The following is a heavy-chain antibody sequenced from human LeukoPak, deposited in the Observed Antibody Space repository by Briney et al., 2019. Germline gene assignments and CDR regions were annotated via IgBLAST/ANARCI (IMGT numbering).Heavy chain of an antibody. CDR2: INPNSGGT. CDR1: GYTFTGYY. J-gene: IGHJ4*02. Sequence: SVKVSCKASGYTFTGYYMHWVRQAPGQGLEWMGWINPNSGGTNYAQKFQGRVTMTRDTSISTAYMELRSLRSDDTAVYYCAREGGGPYYYDSSGSPDDYWGQGTLVTVSS. D-gene: IGHD3-22*01. V-gene: IGHV1-2*02. CDR3: AREGGGPYYYDSSGSPDDY.